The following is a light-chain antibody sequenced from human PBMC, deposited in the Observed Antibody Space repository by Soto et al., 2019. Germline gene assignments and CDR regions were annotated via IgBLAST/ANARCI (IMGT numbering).Light chain of an antibody. CDR2: LNSDGSH. CDR1: SGHSTYA. J-gene: IGLJ3*02. Sequence: QPVLTQSPSASASLGASVKLTCTLSSGHSTYAIAWHQQQPEKGPRYLMKLNSDGSHTKGDGLPDRFSGSSSGAERYLTVSSLQSEDEADYYCQTWGTGHWVLGGGTQLTVL. CDR3: QTWGTGHWV. V-gene: IGLV4-69*01.